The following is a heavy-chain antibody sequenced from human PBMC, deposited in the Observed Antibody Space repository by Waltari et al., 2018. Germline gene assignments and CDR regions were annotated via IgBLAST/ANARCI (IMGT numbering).Heavy chain of an antibody. D-gene: IGHD3-3*01. CDR2: IRSKAYGGTT. J-gene: IGHJ6*04. CDR1: GFTFGDYA. CDR3: TRYLGATFGVMDV. Sequence: EVQLVESGGGLVQPGRSLRLSCTASGFTFGDYAMSWVRQAPGKGLGWVGFIRSKAYGGTTQYAPSVKGRVIISSDDSKSIAYLQMNSLKTEDTAVYYCTRYLGATFGVMDVWGKGTTVTVSS. V-gene: IGHV3-49*04.